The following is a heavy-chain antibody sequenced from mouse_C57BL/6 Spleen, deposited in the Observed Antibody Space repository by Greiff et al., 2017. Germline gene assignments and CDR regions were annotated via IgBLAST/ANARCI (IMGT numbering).Heavy chain of an antibody. J-gene: IGHJ4*01. CDR2: ISSGRSTI. CDR1: GFTFSDYG. D-gene: IGHD1-1*02. Sequence: DVKLVESGGGLVKPGGSLKLSCAASGFTFSDYGMHWVRQAPEKGLEWVAYISSGRSTIYYADTVKGRFTISRDNAKNTLFLQMTSLRSEDTAMYYCARVHYGRDAMDYWGQGTSVTVSS. CDR3: ARVHYGRDAMDY. V-gene: IGHV5-17*01.